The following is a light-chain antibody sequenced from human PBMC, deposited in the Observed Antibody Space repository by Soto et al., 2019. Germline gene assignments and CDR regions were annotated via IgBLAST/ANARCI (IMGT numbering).Light chain of an antibody. CDR3: QQYYSNPLT. CDR2: WAS. CDR1: QSLLYSSNNKKY. V-gene: IGKV4-1*01. J-gene: IGKJ4*01. Sequence: DIVMTQSPDSLAVSLGERATINCKSSQSLLYSSNNKKYLAWYQQKPGQPPKLLIYWASTRESGVPDRFSGSESGTESTLTISSLQAADVAVYYCQQYYSNPLTFGGGTKVEIK.